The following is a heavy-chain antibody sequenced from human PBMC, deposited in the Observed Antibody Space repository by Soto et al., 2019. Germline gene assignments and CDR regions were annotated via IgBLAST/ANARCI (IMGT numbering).Heavy chain of an antibody. CDR1: GFSFSFSG. CDR3: AKEIRPSDY. V-gene: IGHV3-23*01. J-gene: IGHJ4*02. CDR2: ITIRGDKT. Sequence: EVHLLESGGDLVQPGGSLRLSCAASGFSFSFSGMTWVRQAPGKGLEWVSAITIRGDKTYYADSVKGRFTISRDNSKNILYLQMNSLRADDTAVYYCAKEIRPSDYWGQGTLVTVSS.